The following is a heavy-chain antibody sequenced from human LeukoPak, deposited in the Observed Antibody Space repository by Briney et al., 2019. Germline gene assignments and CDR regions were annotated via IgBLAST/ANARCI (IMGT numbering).Heavy chain of an antibody. CDR1: GYSFTSYW. CDR2: IYPGDSDT. J-gene: IGHJ4*02. Sequence: GESPKISCKGSGYSFTSYWIGWVRQMPGKGLEWMGIIYPGDSDTRYSPSFQGQVTISADKSISTAYLQWSSLKASDTAMYYCARIYGYYGSGSFTPFDYWGQGTLVTVSS. D-gene: IGHD3-10*01. CDR3: ARIYGYYGSGSFTPFDY. V-gene: IGHV5-51*01.